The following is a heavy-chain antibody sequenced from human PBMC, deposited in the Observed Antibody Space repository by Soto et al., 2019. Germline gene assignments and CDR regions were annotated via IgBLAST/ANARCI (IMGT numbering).Heavy chain of an antibody. V-gene: IGHV3-33*01. CDR3: ARQMVRGVPDY. J-gene: IGHJ4*02. Sequence: GGSLRLSCAASGFTFSSYGMHWVRQAPGKGLEWVAVIWYDGSNKYYADSVKGRFTISRDNSKNTLYLQMNSLRAEDTAVYYCARQMVRGVPDYWGQGTLVTVSS. D-gene: IGHD3-10*01. CDR1: GFTFSSYG. CDR2: IWYDGSNK.